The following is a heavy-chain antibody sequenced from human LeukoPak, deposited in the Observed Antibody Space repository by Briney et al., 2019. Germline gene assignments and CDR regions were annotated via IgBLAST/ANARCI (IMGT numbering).Heavy chain of an antibody. J-gene: IGHJ4*02. CDR1: GFTFSRYS. Sequence: GGSLRLSCAASGFTFSRYSMKWVRQAPGKGREWVSDIITTSTYISYAASVKGPFTISRHNANNSLYLQMNSLRAEDTAVYYCARDPPFLFRTTFFDYWGQGTLVTVSS. CDR2: IITTSTYI. CDR3: ARDPPFLFRTTFFDY. D-gene: IGHD2/OR15-2a*01. V-gene: IGHV3-21*05.